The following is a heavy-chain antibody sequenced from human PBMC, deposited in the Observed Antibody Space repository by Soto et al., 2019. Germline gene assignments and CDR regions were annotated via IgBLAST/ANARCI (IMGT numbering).Heavy chain of an antibody. Sequence: ASVKVSCKAAGYTFTSYGMNWVRQAPGRGLEWLGWISAYNGNTNYAQKFQGRVTMTTETSTNTAYMEVRSLRSDDTAVYYCARYKGSKDRYYLLDFSGQGTLVTASS. CDR2: ISAYNGNT. D-gene: IGHD3-10*01. V-gene: IGHV1-18*01. CDR3: ARYKGSKDRYYLLDF. CDR1: GYTFTSYG. J-gene: IGHJ4*02.